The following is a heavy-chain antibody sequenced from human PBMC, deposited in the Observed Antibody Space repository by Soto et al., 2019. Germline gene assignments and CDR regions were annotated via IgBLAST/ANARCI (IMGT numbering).Heavy chain of an antibody. D-gene: IGHD5-12*01. CDR1: GGTFSSYT. CDR3: AIRIPNHIVATTNYDYYYGMDV. J-gene: IGHJ6*02. Sequence: QVQLVQSGAEVKKPGSSVQVSCKASGGTFSSYTISWVLQAPGQGLEWMGRIIPILGIAYYAQKFQGRVTITAEKYTRAAYMEMSSMRSEDTSVYYCAIRIPNHIVATTNYDYYYGMDVWGQGTTVTVSS. CDR2: IIPILGIA. V-gene: IGHV1-69*02.